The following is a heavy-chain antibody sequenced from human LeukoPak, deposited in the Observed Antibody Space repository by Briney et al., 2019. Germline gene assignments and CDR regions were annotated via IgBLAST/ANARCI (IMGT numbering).Heavy chain of an antibody. CDR3: ATMKRSYSVFDS. V-gene: IGHV1-69*13. CDR1: GGTFSSFG. J-gene: IGHJ4*02. D-gene: IGHD1-26*01. Sequence: GASVKVSCKASGGTFSSFGLNWVRQAPGQGLEWMGGIIPVFGTPNHAQKFQDRVTITADDSTGTAYMELGSLTSEDTAVYYCATMKRSYSVFDSWGQGTPVTVSS. CDR2: IIPVFGTP.